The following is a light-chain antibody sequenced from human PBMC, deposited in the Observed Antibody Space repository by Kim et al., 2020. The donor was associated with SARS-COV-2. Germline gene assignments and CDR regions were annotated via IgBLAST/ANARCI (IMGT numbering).Light chain of an antibody. CDR1: QGIGNW. V-gene: IGKV1-12*01. Sequence: DIQMTQSPSSVSASVGDRVTITCRASQGIGNWLAWYQQKPGQAPELLIYVVSSLQSGVPSRFSGSGSGTDFTLTITNLQPEDSATYYCQQANSFPWTFGQGTKVEIK. CDR3: QQANSFPWT. J-gene: IGKJ1*01. CDR2: VVS.